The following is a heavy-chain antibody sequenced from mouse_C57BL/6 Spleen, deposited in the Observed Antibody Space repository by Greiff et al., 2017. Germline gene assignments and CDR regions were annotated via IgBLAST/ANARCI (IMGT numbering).Heavy chain of an antibody. CDR3: TRRYYGSSSHWYFDV. J-gene: IGHJ1*03. V-gene: IGHV1-15*01. D-gene: IGHD1-1*01. CDR1: GYTFTDYE. Sequence: QVHVKQSGAELVRPGASVTLSCKASGYTFTDYEMHWVKQTPVHGLEWIGAIDPETGGTAYNQKFKGKAILTADKSSSTAYMELRSLTSEDSAVYYCTRRYYGSSSHWYFDVWGTGTTVTVSS. CDR2: IDPETGGT.